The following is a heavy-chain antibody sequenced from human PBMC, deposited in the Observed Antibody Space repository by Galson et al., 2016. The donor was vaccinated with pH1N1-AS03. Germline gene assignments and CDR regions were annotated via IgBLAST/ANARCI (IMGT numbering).Heavy chain of an antibody. J-gene: IGHJ4*02. CDR2: IYGGGET. D-gene: IGHD3-16*01. V-gene: IGHV3-53*01. CDR3: AREPWGSTQGEY. Sequence: SLRLSCAASGFTINNNYMSWVRQAPGKGLEWVSVIYGGGETFYADSVKGRFTISRHNSKNTVYLQMNSLRVEDTAVYYCAREPWGSTQGEYWGQGTLVTVSS. CDR1: GFTINNNY.